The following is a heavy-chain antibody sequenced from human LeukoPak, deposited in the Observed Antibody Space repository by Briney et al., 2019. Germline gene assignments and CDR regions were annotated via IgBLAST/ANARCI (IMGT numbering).Heavy chain of an antibody. V-gene: IGHV4-61*02. J-gene: IGHJ4*02. CDR2: IYTSGST. CDR1: GGSISGGSYY. CDR3: ASGVTGYSSS. D-gene: IGHD6-13*01. Sequence: SETLSLTCTVSGGSISGGSYYWSWIRQPAGKGLEWIGRIYTSGSTNYNPSLKSRVTISVDTSKNQFSLKLSSVTAADTAVYYCASGVTGYSSSWGQGTLVTVSS.